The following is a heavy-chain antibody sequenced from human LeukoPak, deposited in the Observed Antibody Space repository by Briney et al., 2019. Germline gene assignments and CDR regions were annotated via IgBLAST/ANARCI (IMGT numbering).Heavy chain of an antibody. CDR3: AIGNCSSTSCFHPFYYYYYYMDV. CDR1: GGTFSSYA. CDR2: IIPIFGTA. J-gene: IGHJ6*03. Sequence: SVKVSCKASGGTFSSYATSWVRQAPGQGLEWMGGIIPIFGTANYAQKFQGRVTITADESTSTAYMELSGLRSEDTAVYYCAIGNCSSTSCFHPFYYYYYYMDVWGKGTTVTVSS. D-gene: IGHD2-2*01. V-gene: IGHV1-69*13.